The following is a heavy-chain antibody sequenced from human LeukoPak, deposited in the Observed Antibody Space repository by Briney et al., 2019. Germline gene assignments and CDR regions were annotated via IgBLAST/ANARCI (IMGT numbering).Heavy chain of an antibody. V-gene: IGHV3-33*01. Sequence: GGSLRLSCAASGFTFRSHGMHWVRQAPGKGLEWVAFIWYDGSNKYYTDSVKGRFTISRDNSKNTLYLHMNSLRGEDTAMYFCARGCGGGPGCYILDYWGQGTLVTVSS. CDR1: GFTFRSHG. CDR3: ARGCGGGPGCYILDY. CDR2: IWYDGSNK. J-gene: IGHJ4*02. D-gene: IGHD2-15*01.